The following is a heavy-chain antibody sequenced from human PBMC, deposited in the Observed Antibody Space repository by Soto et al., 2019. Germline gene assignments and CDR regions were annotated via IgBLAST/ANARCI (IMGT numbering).Heavy chain of an antibody. CDR2: VHYTGSI. Sequence: SSETLSLTCTVSGGSISYEYYHWTWIRQSPGKGLEWIGYVHYTGSIMYNPSFKSRVTISVDTSKNQFSLKLSSVTAADTAVYYCARGKWLRLDNWFDPWGQGTLVTVSS. CDR3: ARGKWLRLDNWFDP. V-gene: IGHV4-30-4*02. D-gene: IGHD5-12*01. J-gene: IGHJ5*02. CDR1: GGSISYEYYH.